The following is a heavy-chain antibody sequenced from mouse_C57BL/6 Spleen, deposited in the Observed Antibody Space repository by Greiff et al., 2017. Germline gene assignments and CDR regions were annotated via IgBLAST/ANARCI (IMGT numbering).Heavy chain of an antibody. CDR1: GYTFTDYN. CDR3: ARRTYYSNYVWFAY. D-gene: IGHD2-5*01. CDR2: INPNNGGT. V-gene: IGHV1-18*01. Sequence: VQLQQSGPELVKPGASVKIPCKASGYTFTDYNMDWVKQSHGKSLEWIGDINPNNGGTIYNQKFKGKATLTVDKSSSTAYMELRSLTSEDTAVYYCARRTYYSNYVWFAYWGQGTLVTVSA. J-gene: IGHJ3*01.